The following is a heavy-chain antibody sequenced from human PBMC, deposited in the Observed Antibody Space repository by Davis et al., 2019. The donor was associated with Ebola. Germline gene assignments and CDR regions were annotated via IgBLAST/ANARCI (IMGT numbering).Heavy chain of an antibody. CDR1: GGTFTSYA. D-gene: IGHD2-21*01. Sequence: SSVKVSCKASGGTFTSYAISWVRQAPGQGLEWMGGIIPIFGKPDYAQKFQGRVTITADKSTSTTYMELSSLRSDDTAVYFCARGGVAYSDLDYWGQGTLVTVSS. CDR2: IIPIFGKP. CDR3: ARGGVAYSDLDY. V-gene: IGHV1-69*06. J-gene: IGHJ4*02.